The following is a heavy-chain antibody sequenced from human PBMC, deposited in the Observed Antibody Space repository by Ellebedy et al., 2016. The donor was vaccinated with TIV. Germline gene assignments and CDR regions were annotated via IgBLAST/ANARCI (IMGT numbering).Heavy chain of an antibody. V-gene: IGHV3-33*01. CDR1: GFTFSRDG. Sequence: GESLKISCAASGFTFSRDGMHWVRQAPGKGLEWVAVIWHDGSKKYYADSVKGQFTISRDNSKNTLYLQMNSLRAEDTAVYYCARDWSGYFDPWGQGTLVTVSS. D-gene: IGHD3-3*01. CDR2: IWHDGSKK. CDR3: ARDWSGYFDP. J-gene: IGHJ5*02.